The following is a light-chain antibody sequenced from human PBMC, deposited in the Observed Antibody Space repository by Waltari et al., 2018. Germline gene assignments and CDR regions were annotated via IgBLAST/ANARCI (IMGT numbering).Light chain of an antibody. CDR3: AAWDDSLSGWV. V-gene: IGLV1-47*01. J-gene: IGLJ3*02. CDR2: RNN. Sequence: QPVLTQLPSASGTPGPGVTISCSGSSSNIGDNSLYWYQQFPGTSPKLLIHRNNQRPSGVPDRFSGSKSGTSAFLVISGLRSEDEADYHCAAWDDSLSGWVFGGGTKVTVL. CDR1: SSNIGDNS.